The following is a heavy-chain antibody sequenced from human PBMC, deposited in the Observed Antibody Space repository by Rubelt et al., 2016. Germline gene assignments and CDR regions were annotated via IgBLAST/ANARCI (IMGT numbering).Heavy chain of an antibody. J-gene: IGHJ4*02. CDR2: IYYSGST. V-gene: IGHV4-39*01. D-gene: IGHD3-3*01. CDR3: ARSGVVIIPDY. Sequence: GWIRQPPGKGLEWIGSIYYSGSTYYNPSLKSRVTISVDTSKNQFSLKLSSVTAADTAVYYCARSGVVIIPDYWGQGTLVTVSS.